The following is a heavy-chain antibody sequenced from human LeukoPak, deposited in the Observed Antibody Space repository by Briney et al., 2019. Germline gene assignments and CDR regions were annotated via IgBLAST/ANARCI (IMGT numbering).Heavy chain of an antibody. D-gene: IGHD2-2*01. V-gene: IGHV4-34*01. CDR1: GGSFSGYY. Sequence: SETLSLTCAVYGGSFSGYYWSWIRQPPGKGLEWIGEINHSGSANYNPSLKSRVTISVDTSKNQFSLKLSSVTAADTAVYYCARVLGYCSSTSCRVTIFGVVPRAFDIWGQGTMVTVSS. CDR3: ARVLGYCSSTSCRVTIFGVVPRAFDI. CDR2: INHSGSA. J-gene: IGHJ3*02.